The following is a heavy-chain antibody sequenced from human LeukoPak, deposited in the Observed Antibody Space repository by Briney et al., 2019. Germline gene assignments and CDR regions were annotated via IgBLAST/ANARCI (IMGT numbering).Heavy chain of an antibody. V-gene: IGHV3-23*01. Sequence: KPGGSLRLSCAASGFTFSSYGMHWVRQAPGKGLEWVSTISDSGGSTYYENSVKGRFTISRDNSKNTLYLQMTSLRVEDTAVYYCAKDRPPDYSSRQRFSDNWFDPWGQGTLVTVSS. CDR3: AKDRPPDYSSRQRFSDNWFDP. CDR2: ISDSGGST. D-gene: IGHD3-22*01. CDR1: GFTFSSYG. J-gene: IGHJ5*02.